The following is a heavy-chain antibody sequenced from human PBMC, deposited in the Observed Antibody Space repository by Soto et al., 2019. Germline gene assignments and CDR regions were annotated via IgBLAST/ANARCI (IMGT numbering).Heavy chain of an antibody. D-gene: IGHD3-3*01. CDR2: IYWDDDK. CDR1: GFSLTTSGVG. V-gene: IGHV2-5*02. Sequence: QITLNESGPTQVKPRQTLTLTCTSSGFSLTTSGVGVGWIRQSPGKTPEWLAPIYWDDDKRSSPSLKSRLTITKDTSKNEVVLTMADLDHADTATYYCAHRVLRTVFGLVTTTAIYFDFWGQGTPVAVSS. J-gene: IGHJ4*02. CDR3: AHRVLRTVFGLVTTTAIYFDF.